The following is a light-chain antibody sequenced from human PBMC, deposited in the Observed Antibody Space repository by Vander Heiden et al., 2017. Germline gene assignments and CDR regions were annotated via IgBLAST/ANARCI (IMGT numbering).Light chain of an antibody. J-gene: IGKJ2*01. V-gene: IGKV1-33*01. CDR3: QHFDNLPMYT. Sequence: IQMTQSPSFLSASVGDRVTISCQASHDISNYLNWYQQKPGKAPQLLIYDVFHVEAGVPSRFSGSGSGTHFTFTISSLQPEDIATYYCQHFDNLPMYTFGQGTKLEIK. CDR1: HDISNY. CDR2: DVF.